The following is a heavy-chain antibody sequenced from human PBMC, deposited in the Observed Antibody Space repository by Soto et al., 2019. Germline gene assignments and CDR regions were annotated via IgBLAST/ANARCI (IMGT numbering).Heavy chain of an antibody. V-gene: IGHV4-59*08. CDR3: ARSTVIGRGAFDY. CDR2: IYNTGSP. J-gene: IGHJ4*02. D-gene: IGHD3-10*01. CDR1: GVSISFYY. Sequence: SETLSLTCTVSGVSISFYYWSWIRQPPGKGLEWIAYIYNTGSPNYNPSLKSRVTISLDTSKNQFSLKLSSVTAADTAVYYCARSTVIGRGAFDYWGQGTLVTVSS.